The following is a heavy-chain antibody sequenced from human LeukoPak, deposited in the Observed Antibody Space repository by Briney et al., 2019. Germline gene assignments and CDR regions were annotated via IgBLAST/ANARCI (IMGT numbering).Heavy chain of an antibody. V-gene: IGHV4-39*01. CDR3: ATFSYSSGWKDY. CDR1: GGSIRSTTYY. J-gene: IGHJ4*02. Sequence: SETLSLTCSVSGGSIRSTTYYWGWIRQPPGKGLEWIGSIYYSGSTFYNPSLEGRGTISVDTSNHQFSLKLRSATAADTAAYYCATFSYSSGWKDYWGQGTLVTVSS. CDR2: IYYSGST. D-gene: IGHD6-19*01.